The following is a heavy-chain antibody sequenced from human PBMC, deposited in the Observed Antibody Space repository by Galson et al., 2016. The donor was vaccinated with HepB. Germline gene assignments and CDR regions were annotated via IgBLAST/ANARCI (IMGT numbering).Heavy chain of an antibody. J-gene: IGHJ4*02. D-gene: IGHD5-18*01. CDR1: GFTFSSYA. V-gene: IGHV3-30*04. Sequence: SLRLSCAASGFTFSSYAMHWVRQAPGKGLEWVSAISYDGSLKYYADSVKGRFTISRDNSKNTLHLQMNSLRAEDTAVYYCVKPNTAGPRSYFDWWGQGTLVTVSS. CDR3: VKPNTAGPRSYFDW. CDR2: ISYDGSLK.